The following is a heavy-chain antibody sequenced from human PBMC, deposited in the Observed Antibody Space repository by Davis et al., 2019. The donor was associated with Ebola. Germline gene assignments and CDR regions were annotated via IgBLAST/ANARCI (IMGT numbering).Heavy chain of an antibody. V-gene: IGHV3-53*01. CDR3: ARHDYGDSHFDY. Sequence: GGSLRLSCAASGLTVSSNYMSWVRQAPGKGLEWVSVIYSGGFTYYADSVKGRFTISRDNSKNTLYLQMNSLRAEDTAVYYCARHDYGDSHFDYWGQGTLVTVSS. CDR2: IYSGGFT. CDR1: GLTVSSNY. J-gene: IGHJ4*02. D-gene: IGHD4-17*01.